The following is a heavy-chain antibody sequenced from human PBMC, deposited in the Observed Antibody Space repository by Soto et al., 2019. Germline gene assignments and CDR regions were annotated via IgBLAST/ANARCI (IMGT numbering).Heavy chain of an antibody. CDR3: ARVVITIFGVVPTNNWFDP. CDR2: ISGYNGNT. J-gene: IGHJ5*02. V-gene: IGHV1-18*01. D-gene: IGHD3-3*01. Sequence: ASVKVSCKASGYTLTTYDISWVRQAPGQGLECMGWISGYNGNTNYAQKFRGRVTMTTDTSTSTAYMELRSLRSDDTAVYYCARVVITIFGVVPTNNWFDPWGQGTLVTVSS. CDR1: GYTLTTYD.